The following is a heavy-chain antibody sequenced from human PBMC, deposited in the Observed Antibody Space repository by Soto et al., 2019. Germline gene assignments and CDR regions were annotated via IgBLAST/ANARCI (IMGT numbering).Heavy chain of an antibody. CDR1: GGSFSGYY. J-gene: IGHJ4*02. D-gene: IGHD3-10*01. CDR2: INHSGST. Sequence: QVQLQQWGAGLLKPSETLSLTCAVYGGSFSGYYWSWIRQPPGKGLEWIGEINHSGSTHYNPSLKSGVTISVDTSNNQFPLRLSYVTAADTAVYYCARGGRAYGSGSYFWSFDYWGQGTLVTVSS. V-gene: IGHV4-34*01. CDR3: ARGGRAYGSGSYFWSFDY.